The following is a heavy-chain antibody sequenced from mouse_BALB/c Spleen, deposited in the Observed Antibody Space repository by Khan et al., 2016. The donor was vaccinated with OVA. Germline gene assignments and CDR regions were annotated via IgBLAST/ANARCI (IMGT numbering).Heavy chain of an antibody. CDR1: GFSLSSHG. CDR3: ARGMDY. CDR2: IWVGGNA. Sequence: VELVESGPGLVAPSQSLSITCTVSGFSLSSHGVHWVRQPPGKGLEWLGVIWVGGNAHYNSALMSRLSISKDNSKSQVFLKMNSLQTDDTAMYYCARGMDYWGQGTSVTVSS. V-gene: IGHV2-9*02. J-gene: IGHJ4*01.